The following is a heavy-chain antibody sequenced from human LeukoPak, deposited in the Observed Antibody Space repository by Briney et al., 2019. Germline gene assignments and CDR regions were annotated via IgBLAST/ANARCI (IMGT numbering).Heavy chain of an antibody. V-gene: IGHV3-21*01. J-gene: IGHJ4*02. Sequence: GGSLRLSCAASGFTFSSYSMNWVRQAPGKGLEWVSSISSSSSYIYYADSVKGRFTISRDNAKNSLYLQMNSLRAEDTAVYYCARGQIFGVVITPPSFDYWGQGTLVTVSS. CDR3: ARGQIFGVVITPPSFDY. D-gene: IGHD3-3*01. CDR2: ISSSSSYI. CDR1: GFTFSSYS.